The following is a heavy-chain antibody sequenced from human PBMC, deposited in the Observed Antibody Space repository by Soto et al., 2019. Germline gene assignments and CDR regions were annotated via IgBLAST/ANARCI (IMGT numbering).Heavy chain of an antibody. CDR3: ARETVVVIATITDAFDI. J-gene: IGHJ3*02. Sequence: QVQLVQSGAEVKKPGASVKVSCKASGYTFTSYGISWVRQAPGQGLEWMGWISAYNGNTNYAQKLQGRVTMTTDTSTSTDYMELRSLRSDDTAVYYCARETVVVIATITDAFDIWGQGTMVTVSS. D-gene: IGHD3-22*01. CDR2: ISAYNGNT. CDR1: GYTFTSYG. V-gene: IGHV1-18*01.